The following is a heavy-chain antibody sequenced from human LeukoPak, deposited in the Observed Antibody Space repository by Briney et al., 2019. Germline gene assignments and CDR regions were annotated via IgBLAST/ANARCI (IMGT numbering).Heavy chain of an antibody. J-gene: IGHJ4*02. CDR1: GFTFSNAW. CDR3: ARDGGADIVVVPALHPYYFDY. Sequence: GGSLRLSCAASGFTFSNAWMSWVRQAPGEGLEWVGRIKSKTAGGTTDYAAPVKDRFTISRDDSKNTLYLQMNSLRAEDTAVYYCARDGGADIVVVPALHPYYFDYWGQGTLVTVSS. CDR2: IKSKTAGGTT. V-gene: IGHV3-15*01. D-gene: IGHD2-2*01.